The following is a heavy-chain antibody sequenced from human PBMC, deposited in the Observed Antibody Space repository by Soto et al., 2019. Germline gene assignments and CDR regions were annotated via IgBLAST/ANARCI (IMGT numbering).Heavy chain of an antibody. J-gene: IGHJ5*02. V-gene: IGHV5-51*01. D-gene: IGHD2-2*01. Sequence: LXISCKGSGYSFTSYWIGWLRQMPGKGLEWMGIIYPGDSDTRYSPSFQGQVTISADNSISTAYLQWSSLKASDTAMYYCARHGQLEVDNWFDPWGQGTLVTVSS. CDR1: GYSFTSYW. CDR3: ARHGQLEVDNWFDP. CDR2: IYPGDSDT.